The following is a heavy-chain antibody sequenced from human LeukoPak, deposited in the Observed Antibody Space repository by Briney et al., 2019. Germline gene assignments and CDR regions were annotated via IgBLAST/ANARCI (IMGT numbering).Heavy chain of an antibody. CDR1: GYTFTGYY. CDR2: INVNSGGT. Sequence: ASVKVSCKASGYTFTGYYMHWVRQAPGQGLEWMGWINVNSGGTNYVQKFQGRVTMTRDTSISTAYMELSRLRSDDTAVYYCARAGPIAAAGMWFDPWGQGTLVTVSS. D-gene: IGHD6-13*01. CDR3: ARAGPIAAAGMWFDP. J-gene: IGHJ5*02. V-gene: IGHV1-2*02.